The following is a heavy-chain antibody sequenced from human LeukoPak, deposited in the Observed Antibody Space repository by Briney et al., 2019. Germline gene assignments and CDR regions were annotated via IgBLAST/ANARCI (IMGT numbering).Heavy chain of an antibody. CDR1: GFTFSRYG. CDR2: IWYDGSNK. Sequence: PGGSLRLSCATSGFTFSRYGMHWVRQAPGKGLEWVAVIWYDGSNKYYADSVKGRFTISRDDSRNTLYLQMNSLRAEDTAVYYCAKDEANYYYMDVWGKGTTVTVSS. V-gene: IGHV3-33*06. CDR3: AKDEANYYYMDV. J-gene: IGHJ6*03.